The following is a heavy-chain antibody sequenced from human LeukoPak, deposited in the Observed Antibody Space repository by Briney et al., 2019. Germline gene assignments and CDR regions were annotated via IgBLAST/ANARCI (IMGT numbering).Heavy chain of an antibody. V-gene: IGHV3-48*01. J-gene: IGHJ4*02. CDR2: ITNSGNSK. D-gene: IGHD6-6*01. Sequence: GGSLRLSCAASEFTFSSYSMNWVRQAPGKGLEWVSYITNSGNSKSYADSVKGRFTISRDNSKNTLYLQMNSLRAEDTAVYYCAKLVSSSAPPTDYWGQGTLVTVSS. CDR3: AKLVSSSAPPTDY. CDR1: EFTFSSYS.